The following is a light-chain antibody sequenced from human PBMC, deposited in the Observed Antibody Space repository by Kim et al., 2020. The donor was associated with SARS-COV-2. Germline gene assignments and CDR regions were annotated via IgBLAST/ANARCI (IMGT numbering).Light chain of an antibody. Sequence: SLSPGERATLSCRASQSVSSSYLAWYQQKPGQAPRLLIYGASSRATGIPDRFSGSGSGTDFTLTISRLEPEDFAVYYCQQYGSPVTFGQGTKLEI. CDR3: QQYGSPVT. J-gene: IGKJ2*01. V-gene: IGKV3-20*01. CDR1: QSVSSSY. CDR2: GAS.